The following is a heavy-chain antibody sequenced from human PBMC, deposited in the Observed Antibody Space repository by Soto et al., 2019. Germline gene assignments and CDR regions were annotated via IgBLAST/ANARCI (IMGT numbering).Heavy chain of an antibody. D-gene: IGHD6-19*01. CDR3: ARDRLIGGWYWFDP. Sequence: QVQLQESGPGLVKPSQTLSLTCTVSGGSISSGDFYWSWIRQPPGKGLEWIGYIYYSGSTYYNPSLKSGVTITVDTSKNQFSLKLSSVTAADTAVYYCARDRLIGGWYWFDPWGQGTLVTVSS. CDR2: IYYSGST. CDR1: GGSISSGDFY. V-gene: IGHV4-30-4*01. J-gene: IGHJ5*02.